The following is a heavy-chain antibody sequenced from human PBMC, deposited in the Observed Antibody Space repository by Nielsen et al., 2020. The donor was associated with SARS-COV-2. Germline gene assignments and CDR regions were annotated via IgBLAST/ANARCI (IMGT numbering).Heavy chain of an antibody. CDR3: ARVGLYSSGYPAAFDI. J-gene: IGHJ3*02. V-gene: IGHV4-59*01. CDR1: GGSISSYY. D-gene: IGHD3-22*01. CDR2: IYYSGST. Sequence: SETLSLTCTVSGGSISSYYWSWIRQPPGKGLEWIGYIYYSGSTNYNPSLKSRVTISVDTSKNQFSLKLSSLTAADTAVYYCARVGLYSSGYPAAFDIWGQGTMVTVSS.